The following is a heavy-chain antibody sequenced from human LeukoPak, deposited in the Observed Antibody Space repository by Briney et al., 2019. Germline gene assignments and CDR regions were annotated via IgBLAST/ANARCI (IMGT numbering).Heavy chain of an antibody. CDR1: GGSINSGDYY. CDR3: ASGELNYYDSSGSCLYYGMDV. J-gene: IGHJ6*02. CDR2: IYYNGST. D-gene: IGHD3-22*01. V-gene: IGHV4-30-4*01. Sequence: SQTLSLTCTVSGGSINSGDYYWSWIRQPPGKVLEWIGYIYYNGSTYYNPSLKSRVTISVDTSKNQFSLKLTSVTAADTAVYYCASGELNYYDSSGSCLYYGMDVWGQGTTVTVSS.